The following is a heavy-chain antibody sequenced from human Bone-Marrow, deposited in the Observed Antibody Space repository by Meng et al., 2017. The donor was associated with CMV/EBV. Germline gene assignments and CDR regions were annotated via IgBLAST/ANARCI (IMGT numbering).Heavy chain of an antibody. D-gene: IGHD6-25*01. J-gene: IGHJ4*02. V-gene: IGHV3-20*04. CDR1: GLTFEDYA. Sequence: EVQLVEAGGGMVRPGGSLRPSCAASGLTFEDYALGWVRQGPGKGLERVSIINWNGDSTGYADSVKGRFTISRDNSKNTLYLQMNSLRADDTAMYYCVRDRSARRFDYWGQGTLVTVSS. CDR3: VRDRSARRFDY. CDR2: INWNGDST.